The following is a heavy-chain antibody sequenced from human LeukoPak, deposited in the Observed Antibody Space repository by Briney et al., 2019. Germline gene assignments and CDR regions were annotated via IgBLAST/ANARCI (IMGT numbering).Heavy chain of an antibody. Sequence: GGSLRLSCAASGFTFSSCAMTWVSQAPGKGLEWVSSLSGSGPSTFYADPVKGRFTISRDNSKNTLSLQMSSLRAEDTAVYFCAKYLGKYSYGYSGLDYWGQGTLVTVSS. CDR1: GFTFSSCA. CDR3: AKYLGKYSYGYSGLDY. J-gene: IGHJ4*02. CDR2: LSGSGPST. D-gene: IGHD5-18*01. V-gene: IGHV3-23*01.